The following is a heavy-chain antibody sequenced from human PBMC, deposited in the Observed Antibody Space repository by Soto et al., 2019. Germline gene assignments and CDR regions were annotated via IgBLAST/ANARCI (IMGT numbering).Heavy chain of an antibody. CDR2: ISSSGNTV. J-gene: IGHJ4*02. V-gene: IGHV3-48*03. CDR1: RFTFSTYE. CDR3: VRYCGTTLCNGVATRTFDY. Sequence: PGGSLRLSCAASRFTFSTYEMHWVRQAPGKGLEWVSYISSSGNTVYYADSVKGRFTISRDNTWNSLYLQMNSLRDEDTALYYCVRYCGTTLCNGVATRTFDYWGQGTLVTVSS. D-gene: IGHD5-12*01.